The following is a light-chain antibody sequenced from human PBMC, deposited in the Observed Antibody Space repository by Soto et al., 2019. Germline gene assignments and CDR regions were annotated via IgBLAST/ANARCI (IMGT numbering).Light chain of an antibody. CDR3: YSAADNNVV. V-gene: IGLV3-27*01. CDR1: VLAKKY. CDR2: QDS. J-gene: IGLJ2*01. Sequence: SYELTQPSSVSVSPGQTARITCSGDVLAKKYARWFQQKPGQAPVLMIYQDSERPSRIPERFSGSSSGTTVTLTISGAQVEDEADYYCYSAADNNVVFGGGTKLTVL.